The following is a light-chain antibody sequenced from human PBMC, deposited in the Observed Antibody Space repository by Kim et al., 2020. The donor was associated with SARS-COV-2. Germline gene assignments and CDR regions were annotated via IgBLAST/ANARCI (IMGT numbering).Light chain of an antibody. V-gene: IGLV3-25*03. CDR3: QSADSSETVV. CDR1: ALPKQY. J-gene: IGLJ3*02. Sequence: SVSPGQTARINCSGGALPKQYAYWYQQKPGQAPVLVIYRDSERPSGIPERFSGSSSGTTGTLTISGVQAEDEGDYYCQSADSSETVVFGGGTQLTV. CDR2: RDS.